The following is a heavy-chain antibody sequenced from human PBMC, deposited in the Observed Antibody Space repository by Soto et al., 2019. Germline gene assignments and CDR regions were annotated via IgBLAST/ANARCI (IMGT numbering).Heavy chain of an antibody. J-gene: IGHJ5*02. CDR1: GYTFTTYG. CDR2: ISVYNGNT. D-gene: IGHD6-6*01. Sequence: QVQLVQSGAEVKKPGASLKVSWKASGYTFTTYGLSWVRQAPGQGLEWMGWISVYNGNTHYARAFEGRVTMTTDTSTSTAYMELRSLRSDDTAVYYCARDREAARPGWFDPWGQGTLVTVSS. CDR3: ARDREAARPGWFDP. V-gene: IGHV1-18*04.